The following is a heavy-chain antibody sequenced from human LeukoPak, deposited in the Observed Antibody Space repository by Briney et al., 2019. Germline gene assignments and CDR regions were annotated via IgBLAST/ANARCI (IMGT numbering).Heavy chain of an antibody. D-gene: IGHD1-26*01. Sequence: ASVKVSCKASGYTFTGYYINWVRQAPGQGLEWMGWIDLHSGGTNYAQNFQGRVIMTGDTSISTAYMELSRLRSDDTAVYYCARGRATDFFDYWGQGTLVTVSS. CDR2: IDLHSGGT. CDR1: GYTFTGYY. V-gene: IGHV1-2*02. J-gene: IGHJ4*02. CDR3: ARGRATDFFDY.